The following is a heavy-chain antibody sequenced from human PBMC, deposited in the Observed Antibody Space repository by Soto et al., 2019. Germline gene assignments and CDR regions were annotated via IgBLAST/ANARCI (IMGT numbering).Heavy chain of an antibody. CDR3: ARGGAEGLFGIAARRESYYYYGMDV. Sequence: PSETLYLTCTVSCSSITSCPYYWSWVRQPPGKGLEWIGYIYYSGSTYYNPSLKSRVTISVDTSKNQFSLKLSSVTAADTAVYYCARGGAEGLFGIAARRESYYYYGMDVWGQGTTVT. J-gene: IGHJ6*02. CDR1: CSSITSCPYY. CDR2: IYYSGST. D-gene: IGHD6-6*01. V-gene: IGHV4-30-4*01.